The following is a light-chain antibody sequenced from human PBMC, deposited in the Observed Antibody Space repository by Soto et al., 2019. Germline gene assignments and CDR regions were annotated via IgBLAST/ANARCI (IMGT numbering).Light chain of an antibody. J-gene: IGKJ4*01. CDR2: WES. CDR3: QQHFTMLRT. CDR1: QSLLYSSNNKKY. V-gene: IGKV4-1*01. Sequence: DIVMTQSPDSLAVSLGDRDTINCKSSQSLLYSSNNKKYSAWYQQKPGQHRKLLIHWESTRESGAPDRFSGSGSWKDFTLTITRLRAEAVAFYYFQQHFTMLRTFGGGTMVEIK.